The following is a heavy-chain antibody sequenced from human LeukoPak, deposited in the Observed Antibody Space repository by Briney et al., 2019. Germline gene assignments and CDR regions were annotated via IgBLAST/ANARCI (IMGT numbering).Heavy chain of an antibody. CDR3: AKGGPVSGNYYFFDY. CDR2: ISISGGGT. CDR1: GFTFSDYA. Sequence: GGSLRLSCAASGFTFSDYAMSWVRQAPGKGLEWVSSISISGGGTYYAESVKGRFTISRDNSKNTLYLQMNSLRAEDTAVYYCAKGGPVSGNYYFFDYWGQGTLVTVSS. V-gene: IGHV3-23*01. D-gene: IGHD1-26*01. J-gene: IGHJ4*02.